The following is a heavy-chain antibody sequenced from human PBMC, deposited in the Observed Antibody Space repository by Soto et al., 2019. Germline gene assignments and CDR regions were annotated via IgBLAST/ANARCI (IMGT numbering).Heavy chain of an antibody. V-gene: IGHV1-18*01. CDR2: ISGNNGNT. J-gene: IGHJ1*01. Sequence: ASVKVSCKASGYSFSSFGISWLRQAPGQGPEWMGWISGNNGNTNYAQKFQGRVTVTTDTSTTTAYMELRSLKSEDTAVYYCVRDLAGISCSSVPIPLFYFWGQGTLVTVSS. CDR3: VRDLAGISCSSVPIPLFYF. D-gene: IGHD3-10*01. CDR1: GYSFSSFG.